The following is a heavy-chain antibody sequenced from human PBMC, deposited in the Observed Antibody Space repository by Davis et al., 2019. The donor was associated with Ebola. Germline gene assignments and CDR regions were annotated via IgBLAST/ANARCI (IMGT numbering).Heavy chain of an antibody. Sequence: SETLSLTCTVSGGSISSNSYYWGWIRQPPGKGLEWIGYIYYSGSTNYNPSLKSRVTISVDTSKNQFSLKLSSVTAADTAVYYCARFTVTTNWGDLDYWGQGTLVTVSS. V-gene: IGHV4-61*05. CDR2: IYYSGST. J-gene: IGHJ4*02. CDR1: GGSISSNSYY. CDR3: ARFTVTTNWGDLDY. D-gene: IGHD4-17*01.